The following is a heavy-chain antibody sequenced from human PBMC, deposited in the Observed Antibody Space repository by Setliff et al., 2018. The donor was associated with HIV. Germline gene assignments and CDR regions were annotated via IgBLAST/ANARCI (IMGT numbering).Heavy chain of an antibody. Sequence: GASVKVSCKASGYTFTDYYMQWVRQAPGQGLEWMGWINPKSGGTNYIQKFQGRVTMTRDTSISTVYMELRRLRSDDTAVYYCTKSRSNSYTSSWAFDYWGQGTLVTVSS. D-gene: IGHD6-13*01. V-gene: IGHV1-2*02. CDR2: INPKSGGT. CDR1: GYTFTDYY. J-gene: IGHJ4*02. CDR3: TKSRSNSYTSSWAFDY.